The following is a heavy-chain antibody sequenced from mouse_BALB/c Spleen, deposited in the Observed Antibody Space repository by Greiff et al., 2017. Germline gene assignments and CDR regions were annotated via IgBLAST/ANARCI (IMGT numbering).Heavy chain of an antibody. V-gene: IGHV3-2*02. CDR2: ISYSGST. D-gene: IGHD2-1*01. CDR3: ASGGFYGNYAWFAY. CDR1: GYSITSDYA. J-gene: IGHJ3*01. Sequence: EVQLQQSGPGLVKPSQSLSLTCTVTGYSITSDYAWNWIRQFPGNKLEWMGYISYSGSTSYNPSLKSRISITRDTSKNQFFLQLNSVTTEDTATYYCASGGFYGNYAWFAYWGQGTLVTVSA.